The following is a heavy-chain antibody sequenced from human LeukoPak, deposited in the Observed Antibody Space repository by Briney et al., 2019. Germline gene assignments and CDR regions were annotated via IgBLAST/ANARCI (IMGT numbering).Heavy chain of an antibody. D-gene: IGHD5-18*01. V-gene: IGHV3-53*01. CDR2: IYSGGST. CDR1: ELTLSRNY. Sequence: PGGSLRLSCAASELTLSRNYMSWIRQAPGRGLEWVSFIYSGGSTYYADSVRGRFIISRDNSKNSLYLQMNSLRAEDTALYYCARGPYSYGFGNFDYWGQGTLVTVSS. CDR3: ARGPYSYGFGNFDY. J-gene: IGHJ4*02.